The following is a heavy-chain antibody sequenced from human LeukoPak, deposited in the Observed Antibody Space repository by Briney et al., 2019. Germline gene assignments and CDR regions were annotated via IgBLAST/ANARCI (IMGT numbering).Heavy chain of an antibody. CDR3: ARVDTVYYYYYYMDV. J-gene: IGHJ6*03. Sequence: PGGSLRLSCAASGFTFSSYGMSWVRQAPGKGLEWVSGMSGSGGSTYYADSVKGRFTISRDNAKNSLYLQMNSLRAEDTAVYYCARVDTVYYYYYYMDVWGKGTTVTVSS. CDR2: MSGSGGST. V-gene: IGHV3-23*01. D-gene: IGHD4-17*01. CDR1: GFTFSSYG.